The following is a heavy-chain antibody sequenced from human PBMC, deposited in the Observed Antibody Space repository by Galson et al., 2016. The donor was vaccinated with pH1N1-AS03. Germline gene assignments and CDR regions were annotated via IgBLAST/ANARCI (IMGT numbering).Heavy chain of an antibody. CDR3: ARGAYDILTGYYNSAPFDY. CDR2: IYSSGVT. D-gene: IGHD3-9*01. J-gene: IGHJ4*02. Sequence: GYIYSSGVTESNPSLRSRVTISIDTSKNQFSLKLSSVTAADTAVYYCARGAYDILTGYYNSAPFDYWGRGTLITVSS. V-gene: IGHV4-59*09.